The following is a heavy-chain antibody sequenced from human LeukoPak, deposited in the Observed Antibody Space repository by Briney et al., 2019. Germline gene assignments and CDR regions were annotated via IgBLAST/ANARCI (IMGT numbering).Heavy chain of an antibody. CDR3: ARGNSGSYSQDWFDP. CDR2: INSDGSST. CDR1: GFTFSSYW. D-gene: IGHD1-26*01. J-gene: IGHJ5*02. V-gene: IGHV3-74*01. Sequence: GGSLRLSCAASGFTFSSYWMHWVRQAPGKGLAWVSRINSDGSSTSYADSVKGRFTISRDNAKNTLYLQMNSLRAEDTAVYYCARGNSGSYSQDWFDPWGQGALVTVSS.